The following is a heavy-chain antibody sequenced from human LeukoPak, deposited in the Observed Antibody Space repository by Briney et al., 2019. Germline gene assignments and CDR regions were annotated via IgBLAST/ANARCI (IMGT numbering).Heavy chain of an antibody. Sequence: GGSLRLSCAASGFTFSNAWMSWVRQAPGKGLEWVGRIKSKTDGGTTDYAAPVKGRFTISRDDSKNTLYLQMNSLKTEDTAVYYCTTDHPFALATWGFGYWGQGTLVTVSS. D-gene: IGHD2-15*01. CDR1: GFTFSNAW. V-gene: IGHV3-15*01. J-gene: IGHJ4*02. CDR2: IKSKTDGGTT. CDR3: TTDHPFALATWGFGY.